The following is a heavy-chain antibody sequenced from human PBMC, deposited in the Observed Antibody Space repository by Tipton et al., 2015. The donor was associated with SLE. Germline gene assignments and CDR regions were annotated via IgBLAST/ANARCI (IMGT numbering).Heavy chain of an antibody. J-gene: IGHJ3*02. D-gene: IGHD2-8*01. Sequence: TLSLTCIVSGGSISSGGYYWGWIRQPPGKGLEWIGRIYYSGSTNYNPSQKSRVTISGDTSKNQFSLKRSSVTAADTAVYYCARHDGQWDAFDIWGQGTVVTVSS. CDR1: GGSISSGGYY. CDR3: ARHDGQWDAFDI. CDR2: IYYSGST. V-gene: IGHV4-39*01.